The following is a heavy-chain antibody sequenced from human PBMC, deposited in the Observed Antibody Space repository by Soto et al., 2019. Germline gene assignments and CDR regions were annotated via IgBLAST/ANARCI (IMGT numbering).Heavy chain of an antibody. CDR1: GFTFRCYA. V-gene: IGHV3-30*04. Sequence: QVQVVESGGGVVQPGRSLRLSCAASGFTFRCYAIHWVRQAPGKGLEWVAVISRDGSNKYYVDSVKGRFTISRDNSKDTVYLQMNSLRDEDSAMFYCARSRSGAVADSFDFWGQGTLVTVSS. D-gene: IGHD3-10*01. CDR3: ARSRSGAVADSFDF. J-gene: IGHJ4*02. CDR2: ISRDGSNK.